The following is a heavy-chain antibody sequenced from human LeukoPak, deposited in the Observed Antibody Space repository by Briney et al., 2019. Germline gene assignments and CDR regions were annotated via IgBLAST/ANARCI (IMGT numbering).Heavy chain of an antibody. D-gene: IGHD1-14*01. CDR3: ARRNLEDAFDI. CDR2: IYYSGST. CDR1: GDSISRGGYY. Sequence: SETLSLTCTVSGDSISRGGYYWGWIRQHRGKGLEWIGYIYYSGSTYYNPSLKSRVTISVDTSKNQSSLKLSSVTAADTAVYYCARRNLEDAFDIWGQGTMVTVSS. J-gene: IGHJ3*02. V-gene: IGHV4-31*03.